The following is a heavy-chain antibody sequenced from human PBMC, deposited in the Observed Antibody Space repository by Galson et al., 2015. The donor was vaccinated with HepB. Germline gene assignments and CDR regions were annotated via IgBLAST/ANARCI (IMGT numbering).Heavy chain of an antibody. CDR2: ISGSGGST. CDR1: GFTFSSYA. J-gene: IGHJ4*02. Sequence: SLRLSCAASGFTFSSYAMGWVRQAPGKGLEWVSAISGSGGSTYYADSVKGRFTISRDNSKNTLYLQMNSLRAEDTAVYYCAKDKYRDGYNYFFFDYWGQGTLVTVSS. V-gene: IGHV3-23*01. D-gene: IGHD5-24*01. CDR3: AKDKYRDGYNYFFFDY.